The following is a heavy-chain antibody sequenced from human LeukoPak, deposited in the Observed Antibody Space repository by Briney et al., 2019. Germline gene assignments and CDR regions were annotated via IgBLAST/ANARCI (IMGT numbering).Heavy chain of an antibody. V-gene: IGHV4-34*01. CDR1: GGSFSGYY. CDR3: ARAAMVRGVIIWFGY. Sequence: SETLSLTCAVYGGSFSGYYWSWIRQPPGKGLEWIGEINHSGSTNYNPSLKSRVTISVDTSKNQFSLKLSSVTAADTAVYYCARAAMVRGVIIWFGYWGQGTLVTVSS. J-gene: IGHJ4*02. D-gene: IGHD3-10*01. CDR2: INHSGST.